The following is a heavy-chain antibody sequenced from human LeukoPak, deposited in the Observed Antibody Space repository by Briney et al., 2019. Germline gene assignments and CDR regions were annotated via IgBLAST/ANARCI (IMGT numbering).Heavy chain of an antibody. J-gene: IGHJ4*02. CDR1: GGSISGYF. Sequence: SETLSPTCTVSGGSISGYFWTWIRQPAGKGLEWLGRIYASGSTNYNPSLKSRVTMSVDTSKNQFSLKLTSVTAADTAVYYCAGLPYSAGWFFDYWGQGTLVTVSS. D-gene: IGHD6-13*01. V-gene: IGHV4-4*07. CDR3: AGLPYSAGWFFDY. CDR2: IYASGST.